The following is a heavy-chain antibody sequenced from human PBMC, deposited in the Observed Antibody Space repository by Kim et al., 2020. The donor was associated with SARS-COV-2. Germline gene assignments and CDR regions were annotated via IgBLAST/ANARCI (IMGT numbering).Heavy chain of an antibody. V-gene: IGHV4-61*02. CDR3: ARGSSGWYQY. J-gene: IGHJ4*02. CDR1: GGSISSGSYY. CDR2: IYTSGST. D-gene: IGHD6-19*01. Sequence: SETLSLTCTVSGGSISSGSYYWSWIRQPAGKGLEWIGRIYTSGSTNYNPSLKSRVTISVDTSKNQFSLKLSSVTAADTAVYYCARGSSGWYQYWGQGTLVTVSS.